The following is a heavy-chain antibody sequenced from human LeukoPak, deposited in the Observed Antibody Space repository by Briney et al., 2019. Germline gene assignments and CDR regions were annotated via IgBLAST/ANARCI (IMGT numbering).Heavy chain of an antibody. CDR2: INHSGST. CDR1: GGSFSGYY. CDR3: ARRRGIYCSSTSCRTIDY. J-gene: IGHJ4*02. D-gene: IGHD2-2*01. V-gene: IGHV4-34*01. Sequence: SETLSLTCAVYGGSFSGYYWSWIRQPPGKGLEWIGEINHSGSTNYDPSLKSRVTISVDTSKNQFSLKLSSVTAADTAVYYCARRRGIYCSSTSCRTIDYWGQGTLVTVSS.